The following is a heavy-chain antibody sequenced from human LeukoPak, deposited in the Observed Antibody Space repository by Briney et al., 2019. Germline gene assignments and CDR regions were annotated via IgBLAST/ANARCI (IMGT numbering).Heavy chain of an antibody. CDR3: ARDLTFGGVIANEDY. V-gene: IGHV3-21*01. D-gene: IGHD3-16*02. CDR1: GFTFSSYS. J-gene: IGHJ4*02. Sequence: PGGSLRLSCAASGFTFSSYSMNWVRQAPGKGLEWVSSISSSSSYIYYADSVEGRFTISRDNAKNSLYLQMNSLRAEDTAVYYCARDLTFGGVIANEDYWGQGTLVTVSS. CDR2: ISSSSSYI.